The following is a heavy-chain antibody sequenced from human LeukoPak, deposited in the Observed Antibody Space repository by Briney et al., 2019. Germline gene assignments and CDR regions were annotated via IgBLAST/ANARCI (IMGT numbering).Heavy chain of an antibody. CDR1: GDSITGYY. V-gene: IGHV4-59*01. Sequence: SETLSLTCSVSGDSITGYYWGWIRQPPGKGLEWIGNIYYTGNTNYNPSLKSRVTISVDTSKNQFSLKLRSVTAADTAVYYCARVTGYMIEDYFDYWGQGILVTVSS. J-gene: IGHJ4*02. CDR2: IYYTGNT. D-gene: IGHD3-9*01. CDR3: ARVTGYMIEDYFDY.